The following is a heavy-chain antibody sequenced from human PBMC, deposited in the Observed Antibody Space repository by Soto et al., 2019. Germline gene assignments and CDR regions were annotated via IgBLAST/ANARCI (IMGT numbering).Heavy chain of an antibody. V-gene: IGHV3-30*18. CDR3: AKDGDIVVVPTYYFDY. J-gene: IGHJ4*02. CDR1: GFTFSSYG. CDR2: ISYDGSNK. D-gene: IGHD2-2*01. Sequence: GGSLRLSCAASGFTFSSYGMHWVRQAPGKGLEWVAVISYDGSNKYYADSVKGRFTISRDNSKNTLYLQMNSLRAEDTAVYYCAKDGDIVVVPTYYFDYWGQGTLVTVSS.